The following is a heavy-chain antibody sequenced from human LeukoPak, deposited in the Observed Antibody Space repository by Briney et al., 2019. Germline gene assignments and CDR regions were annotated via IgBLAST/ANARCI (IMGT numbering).Heavy chain of an antibody. V-gene: IGHV3-30*02. J-gene: IGHJ6*03. D-gene: IGHD3-16*01. Sequence: PGGSLRLSCAASGFTFSSYGMHWVRQAPGKGLEWVAFIRYDGSNKYYAGTVKGRFTISRDNSKNTLYLQMNSLRAEDTAVYYCAKDIGGSYYYYYMDVWGKGTTVTVSS. CDR3: AKDIGGSYYYYYMDV. CDR1: GFTFSSYG. CDR2: IRYDGSNK.